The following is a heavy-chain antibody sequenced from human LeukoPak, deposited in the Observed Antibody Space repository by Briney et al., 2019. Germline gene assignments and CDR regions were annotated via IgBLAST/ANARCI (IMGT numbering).Heavy chain of an antibody. J-gene: IGHJ4*02. CDR1: GFTFSSYA. Sequence: GGSLRLSCAASGFTFSSYAMSWVRQAPGKGLEWVSGISGGGGSIHYADSVKGRFTISRDNSKNTLYLQMNSLRAEDTAVYYCATNSRITMIVVVPPDYFDYWGQGTLVTVSS. CDR3: ATNSRITMIVVVPPDYFDY. V-gene: IGHV3-23*01. CDR2: ISGGGGSI. D-gene: IGHD3-22*01.